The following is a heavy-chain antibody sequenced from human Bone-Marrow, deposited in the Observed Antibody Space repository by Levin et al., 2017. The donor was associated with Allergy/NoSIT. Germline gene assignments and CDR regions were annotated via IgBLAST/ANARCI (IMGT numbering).Heavy chain of an antibody. D-gene: IGHD5-18*01. J-gene: IGHJ4*02. Sequence: PGGSLRLSCAVYGGSFSGYYWSWIRQPPGKGLEWIGEINHSGSTNYNPSLKSRVTISVDTSKNQFSLKLSSVTAADTAVYYCASRNTAMKYWGQGTLVTVSS. V-gene: IGHV4-34*01. CDR1: GGSFSGYY. CDR2: INHSGST. CDR3: ASRNTAMKY.